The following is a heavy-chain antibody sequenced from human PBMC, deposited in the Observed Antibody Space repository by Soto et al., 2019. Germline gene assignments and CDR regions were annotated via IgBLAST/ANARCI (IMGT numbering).Heavy chain of an antibody. Sequence: VQLLESGGGLVQPGRSLRLSCAASGFTFSNYPIHWVRQAPGKGLEWVAVISYDGNNKYYADSVKGRFTISRDNSRNTMYLQMNSLRAEDTAVYYCARDSLNISGWSYFDYWGQGTLVTVSS. CDR2: ISYDGNNK. CDR3: ARDSLNISGWSYFDY. V-gene: IGHV3-30-3*01. CDR1: GFTFSNYP. D-gene: IGHD6-19*01. J-gene: IGHJ4*02.